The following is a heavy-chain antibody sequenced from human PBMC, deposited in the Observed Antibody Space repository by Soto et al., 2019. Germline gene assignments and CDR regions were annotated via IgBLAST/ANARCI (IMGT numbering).Heavy chain of an antibody. V-gene: IGHV1-8*01. J-gene: IGHJ4*02. CDR1: GYTFTSYD. D-gene: IGHD4-17*01. CDR3: ARGLSGDYEFDY. Sequence: ASVKVFCKASGYTFTSYDINWVRQATGQGLEWMRWMNPNSGNTGYAQKFQGRVTMTRNTSISTAYMELSSLRSEDTAVYYCARGLSGDYEFDYWGQGTLVTVSS. CDR2: MNPNSGNT.